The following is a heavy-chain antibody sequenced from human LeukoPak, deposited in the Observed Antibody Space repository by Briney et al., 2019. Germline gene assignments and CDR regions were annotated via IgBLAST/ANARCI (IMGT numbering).Heavy chain of an antibody. CDR1: GFPFSGYT. J-gene: IGHJ4*02. Sequence: GGSLRLSCEASGFPFSGYTMNWVRQAPGKGLEWVSYISSGSSAIYYADSVKGRFTISRDNAKNSLYLQMNSLRAEDTAVYYCACCRADYYIDYWGQGTLVTVSS. CDR2: ISSGSSAI. CDR3: ACCRADYYIDY. D-gene: IGHD2-21*02. V-gene: IGHV3-48*01.